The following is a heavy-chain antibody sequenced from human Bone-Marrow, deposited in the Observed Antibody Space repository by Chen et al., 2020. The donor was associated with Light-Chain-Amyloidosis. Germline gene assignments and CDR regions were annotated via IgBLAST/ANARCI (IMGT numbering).Heavy chain of an antibody. V-gene: IGHV5-51*01. CDR3: ARRRDGYNFDY. CDR1: GNTFPNYW. Sequence: EVQLAQYGPEVKKPGESLTIPCTGSGNTFPNYWIGWVRQMPGKGLGWMGVIYPDDSDARYSPSFEGQVTISADKSITTAYLQWRSLKASDTAMYYCARRRDGYNFDYWGQGTLVTVSS. J-gene: IGHJ4*02. CDR2: IYPDDSDA. D-gene: IGHD5-12*01.